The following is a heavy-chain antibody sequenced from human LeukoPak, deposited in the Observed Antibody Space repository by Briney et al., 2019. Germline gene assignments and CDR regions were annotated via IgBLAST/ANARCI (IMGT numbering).Heavy chain of an antibody. Sequence: GGSLSLSCVASGFTFSSYGVNWVRQAPVEGLEWVTVISYDGSNKYYADSVKGRFTISRDNSKNTLYLQMNSLRVEDTAVYYCARDPNYFDSSGYYYPDFWGQGTLVTVSS. V-gene: IGHV3-30-3*01. J-gene: IGHJ4*02. CDR3: ARDPNYFDSSGYYYPDF. CDR2: ISYDGSNK. CDR1: GFTFSSYG. D-gene: IGHD3-22*01.